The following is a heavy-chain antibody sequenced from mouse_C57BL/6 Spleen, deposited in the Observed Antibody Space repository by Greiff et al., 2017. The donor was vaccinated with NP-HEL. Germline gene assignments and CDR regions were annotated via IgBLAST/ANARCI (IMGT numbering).Heavy chain of an antibody. CDR1: GYSITSGYY. J-gene: IGHJ4*01. CDR3: ARDPTTVVARGAMDY. Sequence: ESGPGLVKPSQSLSLTCSVTGYSITSGYYWNWIRQFPGNKLEWMGYISYDGSNNYNPSLKNRISITRDTSKNQFFLKLNSVTTEDTATYYCARDPTTVVARGAMDYWGQGTSVTVSS. V-gene: IGHV3-6*01. D-gene: IGHD1-1*01. CDR2: ISYDGSN.